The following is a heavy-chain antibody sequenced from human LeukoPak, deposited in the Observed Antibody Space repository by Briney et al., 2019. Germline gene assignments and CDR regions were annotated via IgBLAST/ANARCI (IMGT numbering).Heavy chain of an antibody. V-gene: IGHV1-46*01. J-gene: IGHJ4*02. Sequence: GASVKVSCTASGYTFTSYGISWVRQAPGQGLEWMGIINPSGGSTSYAQKFQGRVTMTRDMSTSTAYMELRSLRSDDTAVYYCARDVSGYDSLSVWGQGTLVTVSS. CDR2: INPSGGST. D-gene: IGHD5-12*01. CDR3: ARDVSGYDSLSV. CDR1: GYTFTSYG.